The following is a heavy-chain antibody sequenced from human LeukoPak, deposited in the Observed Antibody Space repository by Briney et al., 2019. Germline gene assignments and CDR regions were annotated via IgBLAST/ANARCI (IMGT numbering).Heavy chain of an antibody. CDR2: INTDGSTT. J-gene: IGHJ4*02. V-gene: IGHV3-74*01. CDR1: GFTFSSYW. Sequence: GGSLRLSCAASGFTFSSYWMHWVRQAPGKGLVWVSLINTDGSTTSYADSVKGRFTISGDNSKNALYLQMNSLRAEDTAVYYCAREAVTRNYFDYWGQGTLVTVSS. CDR3: AREAVTRNYFDY. D-gene: IGHD4-17*01.